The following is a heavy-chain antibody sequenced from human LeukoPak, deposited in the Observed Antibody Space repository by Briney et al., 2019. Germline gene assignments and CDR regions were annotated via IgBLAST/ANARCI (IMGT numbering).Heavy chain of an antibody. D-gene: IGHD2/OR15-2a*01. J-gene: IGHJ5*02. CDR1: GDSVSSNNAA. V-gene: IGHV6-1*01. CDR3: ARVGLRYCKSASCYPGGVDP. CDR2: TYYRSKWYS. Sequence: SQTLSLTCAISGDSVSSNNAAWNWFRQSPSRGLEWLGRTYYRSKWYSDYAESVKSRIIINPDTSKNQFSLQLNSMSPEDTAMYYCARVGLRYCKSASCYPGGVDPWGQGTLVTVSS.